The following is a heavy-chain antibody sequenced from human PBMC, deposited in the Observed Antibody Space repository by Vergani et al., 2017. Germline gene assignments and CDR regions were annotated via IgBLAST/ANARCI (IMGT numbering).Heavy chain of an antibody. CDR1: GFTFSSYG. V-gene: IGHV3-33*01. Sequence: VQLVESGGGVVQPGRSLRLSCAASGFTFSSYGMHWVRQAPGKGLEWVAVIWYDGSNKYYADSVKGRFTISRDNSKNTLYLQMNSLRAEDTAVYYCARDRLPRGDFDYWGQGTLVTVSS. J-gene: IGHJ4*02. CDR3: ARDRLPRGDFDY. D-gene: IGHD4-11*01. CDR2: IWYDGSNK.